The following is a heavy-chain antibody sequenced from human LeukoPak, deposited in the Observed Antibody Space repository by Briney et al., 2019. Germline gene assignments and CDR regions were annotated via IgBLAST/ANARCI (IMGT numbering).Heavy chain of an antibody. CDR2: ISSRSATI. Sequence: GGSLRLSCAASGFTFSSYSMNWVRQTPGKGLEWVSYISSRSATIYYADSVKGRFTISRDNAKNSLYLQMNSLRAEDTAVYYCARDPLSSSSFDLWGQGTLVTVSS. V-gene: IGHV3-48*01. CDR1: GFTFSSYS. CDR3: ARDPLSSSSFDL. D-gene: IGHD6-13*01. J-gene: IGHJ4*02.